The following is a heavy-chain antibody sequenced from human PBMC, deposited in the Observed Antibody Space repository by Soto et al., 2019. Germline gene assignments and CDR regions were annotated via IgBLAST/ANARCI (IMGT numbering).Heavy chain of an antibody. V-gene: IGHV3-30*18. J-gene: IGHJ6*02. D-gene: IGHD3-16*01. Sequence: QVQLVESGGGVVQPGRSLRLSCAASGFTFSSYGMHWVRQAPGKGLEWVAVISYDGSNKYYADSVKGRFTISRDNSKNTLYLQMNSLRAEDTAVYYCAKDLEYRGVKGDMDVWGQGTTVTVSS. CDR2: ISYDGSNK. CDR3: AKDLEYRGVKGDMDV. CDR1: GFTFSSYG.